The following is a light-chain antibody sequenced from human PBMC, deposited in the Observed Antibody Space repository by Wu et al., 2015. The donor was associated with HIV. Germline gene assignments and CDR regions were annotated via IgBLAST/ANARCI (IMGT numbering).Light chain of an antibody. CDR2: ESS. J-gene: IGKJ2*03. CDR1: QSISSW. Sequence: DIHMTQSPSTLSASVGDRVTTTCRASQSISSWLAWYQQKPGKAPKLLIYESSSLESGVPSRFSGSGSVTEFTLTISSLQPDDFATYYCQQYNTYPYSFGQGTKLQIK. CDR3: QQYNTYPYS. V-gene: IGKV1-5*03.